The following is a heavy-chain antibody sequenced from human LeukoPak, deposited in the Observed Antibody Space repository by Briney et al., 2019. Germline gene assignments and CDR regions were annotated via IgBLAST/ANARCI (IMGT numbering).Heavy chain of an antibody. CDR2: ISTSSTGT. V-gene: IGHV3-23*01. Sequence: GGSLRLSCTASKFTFSNYVMTWVRQAPGKGLEWVSAISTSSTGTYYADSVNGRFTISRDDSKNTLYLQMNSLRVDDTAVYYCAPWRVGGFWADYWGQGTLVTVSS. CDR3: APWRVGGFWADY. J-gene: IGHJ4*02. D-gene: IGHD1-26*01. CDR1: KFTFSNYV.